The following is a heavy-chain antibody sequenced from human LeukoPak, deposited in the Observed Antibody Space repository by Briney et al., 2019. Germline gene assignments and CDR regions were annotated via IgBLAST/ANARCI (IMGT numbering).Heavy chain of an antibody. CDR3: ARDPSYRGNWFDP. CDR1: GGSFSGYY. J-gene: IGHJ5*02. CDR2: IYHSGST. V-gene: IGHV4-34*01. Sequence: SETLSLTCAVYGGSFSGYYWSWIRQPPGKGLEWIGEIYHSGSTNYNPSLKSRVTISVDKSKNQFSLKLSSVTAADTAVYYCARDPSYRGNWFDPWGQGTLVTVSS. D-gene: IGHD3-16*02.